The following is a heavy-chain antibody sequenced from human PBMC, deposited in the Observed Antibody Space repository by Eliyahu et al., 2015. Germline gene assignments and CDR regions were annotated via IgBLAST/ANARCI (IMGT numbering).Heavy chain of an antibody. CDR1: GGSISSYY. D-gene: IGHD6-13*01. V-gene: IGHV4-59*01. CDR3: ARDAAAGTGVDY. Sequence: QVQLQESGPGLVKPSETLSLTCTVXGGSISSYYWSWIRQPPGKGLEWIGYIYYSGSTNYNPSLKSRVTISVDTSKNQFSLKLSSVTAADTAVYYCARDAAAGTGVDYWGQGTLVTVSS. CDR2: IYYSGST. J-gene: IGHJ4*02.